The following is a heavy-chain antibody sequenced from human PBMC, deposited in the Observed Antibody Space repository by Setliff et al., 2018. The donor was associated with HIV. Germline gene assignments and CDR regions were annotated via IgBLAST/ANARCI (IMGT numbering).Heavy chain of an antibody. CDR2: MNPNSGNT. J-gene: IGHJ6*02. V-gene: IGHV1-8*02. CDR3: ARWGAPITGTLSIYFYYYYGMDV. D-gene: IGHD1-7*01. CDR1: GGTFSSYA. Sequence: ASVKVSCKASGGTFSSYAISWVRQAPGQGLEWMGWMNPNSGNTGYAQKFQGRVTMTRNTSISTAYMELSSLRSEDTAVYYCARWGAPITGTLSIYFYYYYGMDVWGQGTTVTVSS.